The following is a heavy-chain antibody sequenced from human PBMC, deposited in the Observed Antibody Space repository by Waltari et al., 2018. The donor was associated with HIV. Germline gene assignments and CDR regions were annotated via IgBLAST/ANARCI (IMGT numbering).Heavy chain of an antibody. D-gene: IGHD3-22*01. V-gene: IGHV1-24*01. CDR3: VTGYDTSGQSPTMGDY. CDR2: FDPENDET. Sequence: QVQLVQSGGEVKKPGASVKVSCKVSGYRLIELSMHWVRQAPGKGLEWMGGFDPENDETSYAQKVQGRVTMTDDTSTDTAYMELSSLKSEDTAVYYCVTGYDTSGQSPTMGDYWGQGTLVTVSS. CDR1: GYRLIELS. J-gene: IGHJ4*02.